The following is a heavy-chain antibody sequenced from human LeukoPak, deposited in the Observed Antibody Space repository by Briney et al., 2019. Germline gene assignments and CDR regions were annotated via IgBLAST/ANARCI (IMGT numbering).Heavy chain of an antibody. J-gene: IGHJ5*02. CDR3: ARLVRYHCSSTSCYENWFDP. Sequence: SETLSLTCAVYGGSFSGYYWSWIRQPPGKGLEWIGYIYHSGSTYYNPSLKSRVTISVDRSKNQFSLKLSSVTAADTAVYYCARLVRYHCSSTSCYENWFDPWGQGTLVTVSS. CDR2: IYHSGST. V-gene: IGHV4-30-2*01. CDR1: GGSFSGYY. D-gene: IGHD2-2*01.